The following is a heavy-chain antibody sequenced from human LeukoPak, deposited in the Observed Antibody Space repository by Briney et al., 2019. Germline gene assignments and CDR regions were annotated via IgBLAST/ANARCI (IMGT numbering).Heavy chain of an antibody. CDR2: ISWNSGSI. V-gene: IGHV3-9*01. Sequence: PGGSLRLSCAASGFTFDDYAMHWVRQAPGKGLEWVSGISWNSGSIGYADSVKGRFTISRDNAKNSLYLQMNSLRAEDTALYYCAKDIIWAGTAPTFDYWGQGTLVTVSS. J-gene: IGHJ4*02. CDR1: GFTFDDYA. CDR3: AKDIIWAGTAPTFDY. D-gene: IGHD6-19*01.